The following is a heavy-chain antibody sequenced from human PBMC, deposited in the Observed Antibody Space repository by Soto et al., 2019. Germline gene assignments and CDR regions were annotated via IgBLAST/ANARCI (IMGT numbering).Heavy chain of an antibody. J-gene: IGHJ4*02. D-gene: IGHD3-22*01. Sequence: GSLRLSCAASGFTFSSYAMSWVRQAPGKGLEWVSAISGSGGSTYYADSVKGRFTISRDNSKNTLYLQMNSLRAEDTAVYYCAKGNTARYSSGYYADYWGQGTLVTVSS. CDR3: AKGNTARYSSGYYADY. CDR2: ISGSGGST. CDR1: GFTFSSYA. V-gene: IGHV3-23*01.